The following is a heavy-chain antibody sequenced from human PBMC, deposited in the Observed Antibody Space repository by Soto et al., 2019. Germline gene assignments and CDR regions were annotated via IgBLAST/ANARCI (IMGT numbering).Heavy chain of an antibody. CDR1: GYTFNNYW. CDR2: IFPRDLDV. V-gene: IGHV5-51*01. D-gene: IGHD4-4*01. Sequence: GGSPNISCHSSGYTFNNYWIGWVRQMPEGGLEWLGVIFPRDLDVRYSPSFPGEVTISADRSTATALVHWHHLMAQDSAHHFCARPVSRLQRFDSWGQGTPVTVSS. CDR3: ARPVSRLQRFDS. J-gene: IGHJ5*01.